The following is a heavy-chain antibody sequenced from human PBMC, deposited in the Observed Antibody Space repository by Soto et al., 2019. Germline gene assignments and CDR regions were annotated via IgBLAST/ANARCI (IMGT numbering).Heavy chain of an antibody. V-gene: IGHV3-30*02. D-gene: IGHD3-3*01. CDR2: IWYDGSNK. J-gene: IGHJ6*02. CDR1: GFTFSSYG. Sequence: GGSLRLSCAASGFTFSSYGMHWVRQAPGKGLEWVAVIWYDGSNKYYADSVKGRFTISRDNSKNTLYLQMNSLRAEDTAVYYCAKFLFLFGVVMCMDVWGQGTTVTVSS. CDR3: AKFLFLFGVVMCMDV.